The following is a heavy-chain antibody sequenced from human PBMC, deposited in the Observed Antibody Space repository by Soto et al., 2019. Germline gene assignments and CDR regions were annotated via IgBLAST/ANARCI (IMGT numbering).Heavy chain of an antibody. CDR2: VWSNGNLK. CDR1: GFTFDAYG. V-gene: IGHV3-33*01. J-gene: IGHJ4*02. CDR3: ARIQLDTIMALDY. Sequence: QVQLVESGGGVGQPGGSLRLSCAASGFTFDAYGFHWVRQAPGKGLEWVAVVWSNGNLKYYADSVKGRFTISRDSSKSALNLQMNRLRADDTAVYYCARIQLDTIMALDYWGQGTLVTVSS. D-gene: IGHD1-1*01.